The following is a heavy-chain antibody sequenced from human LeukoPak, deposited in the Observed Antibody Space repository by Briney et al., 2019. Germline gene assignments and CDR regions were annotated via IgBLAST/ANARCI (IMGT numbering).Heavy chain of an antibody. CDR3: ARSYDSSGYYYHYYYGMDV. J-gene: IGHJ6*02. CDR1: GGSFSGYY. CDR2: INHSGST. V-gene: IGHV4-34*01. D-gene: IGHD3-22*01. Sequence: SETLSLTCAVYGGSFSGYYWSWIRQPPGKGLEWIGEINHSGSTNYNPSLKSRVTISVDTSKNQFSLKLSSVTAADTAVYYCARSYDSSGYYYHYYYGMDVWGQGTTVTVSS.